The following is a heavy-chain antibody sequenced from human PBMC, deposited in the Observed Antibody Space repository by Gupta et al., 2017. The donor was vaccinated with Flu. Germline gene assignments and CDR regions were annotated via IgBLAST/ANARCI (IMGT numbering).Heavy chain of an antibody. CDR3: AKSRSGSSWYEPMDV. CDR2: ISGSGGST. J-gene: IGHJ6*02. D-gene: IGHD6-13*01. CDR1: GFTFSSYA. Sequence: EVQLLESGGGLVQPGGSLRLSCAAYGFTFSSYAMSWVRQAPGKGLVWVAAISGSGGSTYYADSVKGRFTISRDNYKNTLYLQMNSLRAEDTAVYYCAKSRSGSSWYEPMDVWGQGTTVTVSS. V-gene: IGHV3-23*01.